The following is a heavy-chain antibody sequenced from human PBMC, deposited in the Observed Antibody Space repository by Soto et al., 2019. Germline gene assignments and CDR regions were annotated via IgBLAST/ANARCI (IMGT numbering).Heavy chain of an antibody. J-gene: IGHJ4*02. D-gene: IGHD3-22*01. CDR3: ANLDDSSGYYPDY. CDR2: ISYDGSNK. V-gene: IGHV3-30*18. CDR1: GFTFSSYG. Sequence: QVQLVESGGGVVQPGRSLRLSCAASGFTFSSYGMHWVRQAPGKGLEWVAVISYDGSNKYYADSVKGRFTISRDNSKNTRYLQMNSLRAEDTAVYYCANLDDSSGYYPDYWGQGTLVTVSS.